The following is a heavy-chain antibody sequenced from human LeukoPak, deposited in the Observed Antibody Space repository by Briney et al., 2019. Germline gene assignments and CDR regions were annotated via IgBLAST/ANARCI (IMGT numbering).Heavy chain of an antibody. D-gene: IGHD2-15*01. CDR3: ARQEYCSGGSCYTWFDP. V-gene: IGHV5-51*01. CDR2: IYPADSDI. Sequence: GESLKISCKGSGYIFTSCWVGWVRQMPGKGLEWMGIIYPADSDIRYSPSFQGQVTISADKSISTAYLQWSSLKASDTAMYYCARQEYCSGGSCYTWFDPWGQGTLVTVTS. CDR1: GYIFTSCW. J-gene: IGHJ5*02.